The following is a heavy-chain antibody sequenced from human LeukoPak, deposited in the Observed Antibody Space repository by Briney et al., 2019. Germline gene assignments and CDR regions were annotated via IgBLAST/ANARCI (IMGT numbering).Heavy chain of an antibody. Sequence: SETLSLTCTVSGGSISSYYWSWIRQPPGKGLEWIGYIYYSGSTNYNPSLKSRVTISVDTSKNQFSLKLSSVTAADTAVYCCARGGLWFGELPPPNWFDPWGQGTLVTVSS. J-gene: IGHJ5*02. V-gene: IGHV4-59*01. D-gene: IGHD3-10*01. CDR2: IYYSGST. CDR3: ARGGLWFGELPPPNWFDP. CDR1: GGSISSYY.